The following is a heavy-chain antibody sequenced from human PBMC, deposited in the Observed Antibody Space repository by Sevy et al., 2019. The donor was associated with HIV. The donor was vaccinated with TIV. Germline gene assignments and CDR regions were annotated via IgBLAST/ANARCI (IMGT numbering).Heavy chain of an antibody. V-gene: IGHV3-30-3*01. CDR2: ISYDGSNK. D-gene: IGHD4-4*01. CDR3: ARDDYRVMYYFDY. CDR1: GFTFSSYA. J-gene: IGHJ4*02. Sequence: GGSLRLSCAASGFTFSSYAMHWVRQAPGKGLEWVAVISYDGSNKYYADSVKGRFTISRDNSENTLYLQMNSLRAEDTAVYYCARDDYRVMYYFDYWGQGTLVTVSS.